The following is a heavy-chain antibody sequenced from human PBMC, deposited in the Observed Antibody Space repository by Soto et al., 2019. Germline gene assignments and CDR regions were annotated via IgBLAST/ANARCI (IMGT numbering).Heavy chain of an antibody. J-gene: IGHJ4*02. CDR1: GFTFNTYV. CDR2: ISYDGSHK. Sequence: QVQLVESGGGAVQPGRSLRLSCAASGFTFNTYVMHWVRQAPGKGLDWVAVISYDGSHKYYADSVRGRFTISRDNSKNTLYLEMNSLRAEDTAVYYCAKGKGYCGGTICYPPYYFDYWGQGTLVAVSS. CDR3: AKGKGYCGGTICYPPYYFDY. V-gene: IGHV3-30*18. D-gene: IGHD2-2*01.